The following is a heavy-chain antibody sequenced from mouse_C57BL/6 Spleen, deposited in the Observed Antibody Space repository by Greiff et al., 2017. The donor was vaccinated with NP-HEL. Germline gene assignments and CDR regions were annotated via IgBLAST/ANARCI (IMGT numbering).Heavy chain of an antibody. V-gene: IGHV1-64*01. CDR3: LYYGSSYGYFDV. J-gene: IGHJ1*03. CDR1: GYTFTSYW. D-gene: IGHD1-1*01. Sequence: VQLQQPGAELVKPGASVKLSCKASGYTFTSYWMHWVKQRPGQGLEWIGRIHPNSGSTNYNEKFKSKATLTVDKSSSTAYMQLSSLTSEDSAVYYCLYYGSSYGYFDVWGTGTTVTVSS. CDR2: IHPNSGST.